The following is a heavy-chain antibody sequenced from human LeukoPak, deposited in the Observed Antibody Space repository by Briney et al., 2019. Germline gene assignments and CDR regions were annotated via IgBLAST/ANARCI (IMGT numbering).Heavy chain of an antibody. CDR2: LYSGRYT. D-gene: IGHD1-1*01. CDR3: ARSRGTIYRAEVFDI. Sequence: SQTLSLTCTVSGGPISSGIYFWPWIRYHPGKGLEWIGYLYSGRYTHYNPSPRRRVTMSMYTSKSQFSLRVSSVTAADTAVYFCARSRGTIYRAEVFDIWGEGTMVTVSS. CDR1: GGPISSGIYF. J-gene: IGHJ3*02. V-gene: IGHV4-31*03.